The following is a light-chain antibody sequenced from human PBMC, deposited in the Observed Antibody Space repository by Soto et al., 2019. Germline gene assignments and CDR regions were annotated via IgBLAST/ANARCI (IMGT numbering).Light chain of an antibody. CDR2: YDD. Sequence: YELTQSPSVSVAPGKTARITCGGNNIGSKNVQWYQQKPGQAPVLVIYYDDDRPSGIPERFSGSNSGNTATLTISRVEGGDEADYYCQVWHSSSDHVVFGGGTKLTVL. CDR3: QVWHSSSDHVV. CDR1: NIGSKN. J-gene: IGLJ3*02. V-gene: IGLV3-21*04.